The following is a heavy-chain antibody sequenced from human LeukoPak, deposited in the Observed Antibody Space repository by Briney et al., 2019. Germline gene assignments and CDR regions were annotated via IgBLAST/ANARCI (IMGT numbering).Heavy chain of an antibody. CDR3: AKSRGYSTPYYYYMDV. J-gene: IGHJ6*03. Sequence: GASVKVSCKASGYPFTGYHVQWVRQAPGQGLEWIGRISPDSGDTIYAQKFLGRLTLTRDTSISTAYMELSRLRSDDTAVYYCAKSRGYSTPYYYYMDVWGKGTTVTVSS. D-gene: IGHD6-13*01. V-gene: IGHV1-2*02. CDR2: ISPDSGDT. CDR1: GYPFTGYH.